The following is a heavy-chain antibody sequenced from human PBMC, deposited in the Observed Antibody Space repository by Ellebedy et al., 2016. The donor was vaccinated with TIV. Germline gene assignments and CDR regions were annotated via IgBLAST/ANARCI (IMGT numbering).Heavy chain of an antibody. Sequence: PGGSLRLSCAASGFTFSSYGMHRVRQAPGKGLEWVAVIWYDGSNKYYADSVKGRFTISRDNSKNTLYLQMNSLRAEDTAVYYCARVGGYCSSTSCYGDYWGQGTLVTVSS. J-gene: IGHJ4*02. CDR1: GFTFSSYG. CDR2: IWYDGSNK. CDR3: ARVGGYCSSTSCYGDY. D-gene: IGHD2-2*01. V-gene: IGHV3-33*01.